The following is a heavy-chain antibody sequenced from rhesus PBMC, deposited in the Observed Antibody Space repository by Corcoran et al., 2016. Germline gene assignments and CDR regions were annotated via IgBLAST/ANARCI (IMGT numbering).Heavy chain of an antibody. CDR3: ARENFWTLFDY. V-gene: IGHV4-169*02. D-gene: IGHD3-3*01. J-gene: IGHJ4*01. CDR1: GGSISSSY. Sequence: QLQLQESGPGLVKPSETLSVTCAVSGGSISSSYWSWIRQAPGKGLEWIGYIYGSSTRPNYNPSLKSRVTIAKDTSKNQFSLKLSSVTAADTAVYYCARENFWTLFDYWGQGVLVTVSS. CDR2: IYGSSTRP.